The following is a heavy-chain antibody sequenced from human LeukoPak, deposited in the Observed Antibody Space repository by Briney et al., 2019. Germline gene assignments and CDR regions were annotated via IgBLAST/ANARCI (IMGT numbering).Heavy chain of an antibody. Sequence: KPSETLSLTCTVSGGSFTSGSYYWGWIRQPPGQGLEWIGSIYSSGSTSYNPSIKSRITISVDTFKIQFSLKLSSVTAADTALYYCARATVGFCGGGTCYPSAVDYWGQGTLVTVSS. V-gene: IGHV4-39*01. D-gene: IGHD2-15*01. CDR2: IYSSGST. CDR3: ARATVGFCGGGTCYPSAVDY. CDR1: GGSFTSGSYY. J-gene: IGHJ4*02.